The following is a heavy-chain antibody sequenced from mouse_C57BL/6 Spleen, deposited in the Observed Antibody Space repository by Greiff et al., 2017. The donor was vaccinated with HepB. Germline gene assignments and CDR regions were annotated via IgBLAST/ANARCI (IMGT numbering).Heavy chain of an antibody. D-gene: IGHD1-1*01. Sequence: VQLQQSGAELVRPGASVKLSCTTSGFNIKDDYMHWVKQRPEQGLEWIGWIDPENGDTEYASKFQGKATITADTSSNTAYLQLSSLTSEDTAVYYCTTITTVVATGYSDVWCTGTPSTVSP. V-gene: IGHV14-4*01. CDR1: GFNIKDDY. J-gene: IGHJ1*03. CDR3: TTITTVVATGYSDV. CDR2: IDPENGDT.